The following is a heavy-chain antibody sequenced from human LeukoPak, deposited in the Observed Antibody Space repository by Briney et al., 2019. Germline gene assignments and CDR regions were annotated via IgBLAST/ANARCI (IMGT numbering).Heavy chain of an antibody. D-gene: IGHD3-22*01. J-gene: IGHJ3*02. V-gene: IGHV3-74*01. CDR3: ATCSSGYYGFYDAFDI. CDR2: INSDGRST. Sequence: GGSLRLSCAASGFTFSRYWRHWVRQAPGKGLVWVTRINSDGRSTIYADSVKGGITIYRDNSKNNVYMQMKSQRAEDTAVYYCATCSSGYYGFYDAFDIWGQGTMVTVSS. CDR1: GFTFSRYW.